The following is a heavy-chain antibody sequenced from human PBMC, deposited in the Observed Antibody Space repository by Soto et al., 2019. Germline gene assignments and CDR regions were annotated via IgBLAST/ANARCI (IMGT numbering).Heavy chain of an antibody. CDR3: ATRQVGYYYSGMDV. J-gene: IGHJ6*02. Sequence: SETLSLTCAVYGGSIRGYYWSWIRQPSGKGLGWIGEINHSGSTNYNPSLKSRVTISVDTSKNQFSLKLSSVTAADTAVYFCATRQVGYYYSGMDVWGHGTTVTVSS. CDR1: GGSIRGYY. V-gene: IGHV4-34*01. D-gene: IGHD3-10*01. CDR2: INHSGST.